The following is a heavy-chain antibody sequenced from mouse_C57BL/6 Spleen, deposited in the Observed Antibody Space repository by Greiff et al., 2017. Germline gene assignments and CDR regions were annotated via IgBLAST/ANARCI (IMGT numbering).Heavy chain of an antibody. CDR3: AIGDGYYGGYFDY. CDR2: LHPSDSDT. V-gene: IGHV1-74*01. J-gene: IGHJ2*01. D-gene: IGHD2-3*01. Sequence: VKLQQPGAELVKPGASVKVSCKASGYTFTSYWMHWVKQRPGQGLEWIGRLHPSDSDTNYNQKFKGKATLTVDKSSSTAYMQLSSLTSEDSAVYYCAIGDGYYGGYFDYWGQGTTLTVSS. CDR1: GYTFTSYW.